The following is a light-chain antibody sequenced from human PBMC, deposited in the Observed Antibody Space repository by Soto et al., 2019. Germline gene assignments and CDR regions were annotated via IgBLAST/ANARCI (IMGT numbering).Light chain of an antibody. Sequence: SYELTQPPSVSVAPGQTARITCGGNNIGSKTVHWYQRKPGQAPVVVVFDDSDRPSGIPDRFSGSNSGNTPTLTISRVEAGDEAAYYCQAWDTDTDHVVFGGGTKVTVL. CDR2: DDS. CDR1: NIGSKT. V-gene: IGLV3-21*02. J-gene: IGLJ3*02. CDR3: QAWDTDTDHVV.